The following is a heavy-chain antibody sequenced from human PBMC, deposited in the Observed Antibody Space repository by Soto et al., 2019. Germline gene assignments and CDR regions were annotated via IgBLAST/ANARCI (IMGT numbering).Heavy chain of an antibody. CDR3: ARETHCSSTSCYIH. Sequence: GGPLRLSCAASGFTFSDYYMSWIRQAPGKGLEWVSYISSSGSTIYYADSVKGRFTISRDNAKNSLYLQMNSLRAEDTAVYYCARETHCSSTSCYIHWGQGTLVTVSS. J-gene: IGHJ4*02. CDR1: GFTFSDYY. D-gene: IGHD2-2*02. V-gene: IGHV3-11*01. CDR2: ISSSGSTI.